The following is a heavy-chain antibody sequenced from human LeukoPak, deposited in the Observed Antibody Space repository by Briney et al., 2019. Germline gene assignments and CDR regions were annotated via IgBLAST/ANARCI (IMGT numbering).Heavy chain of an antibody. CDR2: IKSKTDGGTT. J-gene: IGHJ3*02. D-gene: IGHD4-17*01. Sequence: GGSLRLSCAASGFTFSNAWMSWVRQAPGKGLEWVGRIKSKTDGGTTDYAAPVKGRFTISRDDSKNTMYLQMNSLKTEDTAVYYCAKDPSIYGDYLGFDAFDIWGQGTMVTVSS. V-gene: IGHV3-15*01. CDR3: AKDPSIYGDYLGFDAFDI. CDR1: GFTFSNAW.